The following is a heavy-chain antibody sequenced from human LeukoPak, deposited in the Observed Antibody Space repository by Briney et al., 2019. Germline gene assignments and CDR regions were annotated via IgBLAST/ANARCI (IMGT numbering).Heavy chain of an antibody. V-gene: IGHV5-51*01. CDR2: IYPGDSDM. CDR1: GYSFTSYW. Sequence: GESLKISCKGSGYSFTSYWIGWVRQMPGKGLEWMGIIYPGDSDMRYSPSFQGQVTMSVNKSISTAYLQSSSLKASDTAMYYCARRTYGSGGYYPWGQGTLVTVSS. J-gene: IGHJ5*02. D-gene: IGHD3-22*01. CDR3: ARRTYGSGGYYP.